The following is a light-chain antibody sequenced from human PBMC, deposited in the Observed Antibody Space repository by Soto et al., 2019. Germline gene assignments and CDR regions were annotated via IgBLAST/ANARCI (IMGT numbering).Light chain of an antibody. V-gene: IGKV3-20*01. J-gene: IGKJ5*01. CDR1: QTISTN. CDR3: QQYGSSPPIT. CDR2: GAS. Sequence: EIVMTQFPATLSVSPGERATLSCRASQTISTNLAWYQQKPGQAPRLLIYGASSRATGIPDRFSGSGSRIDFTLTISRLEPEDFAVYYCQQYGSSPPITFGQGTRLEI.